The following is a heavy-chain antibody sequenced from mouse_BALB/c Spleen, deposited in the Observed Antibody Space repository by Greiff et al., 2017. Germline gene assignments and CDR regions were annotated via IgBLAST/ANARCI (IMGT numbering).Heavy chain of an antibody. CDR3: ARDRMRRGGAMDY. Sequence: EVKLMESGGGLVKPGGSLKLSCAASGFTFSDYYMYWVRQTPEKRLEWVATISDGGSYTYYPDSVKGRFTISRDNAKNNPYLQMSSLKSEDTAMYDCARDRMRRGGAMDYWGQGTSVTVAA. CDR1: GFTFSDYY. J-gene: IGHJ4*01. CDR2: ISDGGSYT. V-gene: IGHV5-4*02.